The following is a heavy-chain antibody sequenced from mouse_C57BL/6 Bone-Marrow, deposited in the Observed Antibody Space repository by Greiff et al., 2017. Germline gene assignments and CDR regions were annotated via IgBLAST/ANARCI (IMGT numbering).Heavy chain of an antibody. CDR1: GYNFTSDW. Sequence: QVQLQQPGAELVKPGASVKMSCKASGYNFTSDWITWVKQRPGQGLEWIGGIYPGSGSTEYNEKFKSKATLTVDTSSSTAYMQLSSLTSEDTAVYYCTRAVDYFAYGVRGKTLTVSS. CDR3: TRAVDYFAY. J-gene: IGHJ2*01. D-gene: IGHD1-1*01. CDR2: IYPGSGST. V-gene: IGHV1-55*01.